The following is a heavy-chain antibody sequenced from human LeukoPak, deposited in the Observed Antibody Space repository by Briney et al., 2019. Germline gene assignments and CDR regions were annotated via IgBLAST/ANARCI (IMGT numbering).Heavy chain of an antibody. CDR2: IYYSGGT. D-gene: IGHD3-10*01. J-gene: IGHJ4*02. CDR1: GGSISSYY. CDR3: ARKVPGAVRGLL. Sequence: PSETLSLTCTVSGGSISSYYWSWIRQPPGKGLEWVGYIYYSGGTPYTPSLRSRVTISVDTSKNQFSLKLSSVTAADTAVYYCARKVPGAVRGLLWGQGTLVTVSS. V-gene: IGHV4-59*01.